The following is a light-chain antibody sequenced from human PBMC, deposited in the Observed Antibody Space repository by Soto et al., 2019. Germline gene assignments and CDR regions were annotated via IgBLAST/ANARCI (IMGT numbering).Light chain of an antibody. Sequence: EIVLTQSPGTLSLSPGERATLSCMASQSVGSSSLAWYQQKPGQAPRLLIYGASNRATGIPDRFSGSGSGTDFTLTISRLEPEDFAVYYCQQYGSSGTFGQGTKVDIK. CDR3: QQYGSSGT. V-gene: IGKV3-20*01. CDR1: QSVGSSS. CDR2: GAS. J-gene: IGKJ1*01.